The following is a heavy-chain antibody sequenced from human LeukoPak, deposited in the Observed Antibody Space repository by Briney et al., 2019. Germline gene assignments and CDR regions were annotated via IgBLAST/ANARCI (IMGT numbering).Heavy chain of an antibody. CDR1: GYTFTSYY. Sequence: ASVKVSCKASGYTFTSYYMHWVRQGPGQGLEWMGIINPSGGSTSYAQKFQGRVTMTRDTSTSTVYMELSSLRSEDTAVYYCARTDYYDSSGYLPGAFDIWGQGTMVTVSS. CDR3: ARTDYYDSSGYLPGAFDI. CDR2: INPSGGST. J-gene: IGHJ3*02. V-gene: IGHV1-46*01. D-gene: IGHD3-22*01.